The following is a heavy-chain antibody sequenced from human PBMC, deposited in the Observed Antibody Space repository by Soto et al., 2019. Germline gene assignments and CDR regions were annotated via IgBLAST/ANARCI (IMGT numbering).Heavy chain of an antibody. CDR1: GFIFSGSA. CDR2: ILSMAGNYAT. J-gene: IGHJ4*02. Sequence: EVQLVESGGGLVQPGGSLKLSCAASGFIFSGSAVHWVRQASGKGLEWVGRILSMAGNYATAYPASMKGRFTISRDDSENTAFLQMNSLKTEDTAVYYCIRGGSTYYYDYWGQGTLVAVSS. V-gene: IGHV3-73*01. CDR3: IRGGSTYYYDY.